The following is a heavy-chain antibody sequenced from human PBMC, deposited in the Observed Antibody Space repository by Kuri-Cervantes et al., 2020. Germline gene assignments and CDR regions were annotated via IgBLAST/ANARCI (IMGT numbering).Heavy chain of an antibody. D-gene: IGHD5-12*01. CDR2: ISAYNGDT. J-gene: IGHJ6*03. CDR1: GYTFTSYY. CDR3: ARGVDIVAPAPYYYYYMDV. Sequence: ASVKVSCKASGYTFTSYYMHWVRQAPGQGPEWMGWISAYNGDTNYAQKLQGRVTMTTDTSTSTAYMELRSLRSDDTAVYYCARGVDIVAPAPYYYYYMDVWGKGTTVTVSS. V-gene: IGHV1-18*04.